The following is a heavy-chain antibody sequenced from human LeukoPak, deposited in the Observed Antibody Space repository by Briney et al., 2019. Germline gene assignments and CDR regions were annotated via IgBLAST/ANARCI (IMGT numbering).Heavy chain of an antibody. CDR3: ARDTSLIVGATISFFDY. J-gene: IGHJ4*02. CDR2: INTYNGNT. Sequence: ASVKVSCKASGYTFTSYGIIGVRQAPGQGLEWMVWINTYNGNTNYAQKLQRRFTIPTDTCTSTAYMDMRSLRSDDTAVYYCARDTSLIVGATISFFDYWGQGTLVTVSS. V-gene: IGHV1-18*01. D-gene: IGHD1-26*01. CDR1: GYTFTSYG.